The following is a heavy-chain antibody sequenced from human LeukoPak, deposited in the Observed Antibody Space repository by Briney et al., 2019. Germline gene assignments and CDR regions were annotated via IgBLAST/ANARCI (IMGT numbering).Heavy chain of an antibody. Sequence: GGSLSLSCAASGFTFSAYGMSWVRQAPGKGLEWVSYMSSSTEYIHYADSVKGRFTISRDNAKNSLYLQMDSLRAEDTAVSYCARVALRYGFDYWGQGTLVTVSS. CDR2: MSSSTEYI. D-gene: IGHD5-12*01. CDR1: GFTFSAYG. CDR3: ARVALRYGFDY. J-gene: IGHJ4*02. V-gene: IGHV3-21*01.